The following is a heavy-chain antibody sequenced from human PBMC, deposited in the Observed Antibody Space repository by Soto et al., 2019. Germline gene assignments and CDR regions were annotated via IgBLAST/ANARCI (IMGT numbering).Heavy chain of an antibody. V-gene: IGHV3-33*01. D-gene: IGHD3-3*01. CDR1: GFTFSSYG. CDR3: ARGGGYYDFWSGNYDSYYFDY. CDR2: IWYDGSNK. Sequence: GSLRLSCAASGFTFSSYGMHWVRQAPGKGLEWVAVIWYDGSNKYYADSVKGRFTISRDNSKNTLYLQMNSLRAEDTAVYYCARGGGYYDFWSGNYDSYYFDYWGQGTLVTVSS. J-gene: IGHJ4*02.